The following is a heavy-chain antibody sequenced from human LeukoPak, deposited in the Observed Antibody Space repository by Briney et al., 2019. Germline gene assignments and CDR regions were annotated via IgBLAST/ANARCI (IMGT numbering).Heavy chain of an antibody. V-gene: IGHV4-4*09. CDR2: IYTSGST. CDR3: ARPRSSGYDY. Sequence: SETLSLTCTVSGGSISSYYWSWIRQPPGKGLEWIGYIYTSGSTNYNPSLKSRVTISVDTSKNQFSLKLSSVTAADTAVYYCARPRSSGYDYWGQGTLVTVSS. CDR1: GGSISSYY. J-gene: IGHJ4*02. D-gene: IGHD3-22*01.